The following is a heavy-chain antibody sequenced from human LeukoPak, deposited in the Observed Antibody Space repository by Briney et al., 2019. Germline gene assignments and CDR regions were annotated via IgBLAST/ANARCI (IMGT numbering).Heavy chain of an antibody. CDR2: ISSGSSTI. D-gene: IGHD3-22*01. CDR3: ARRSTYYYDSSGYPYFDY. J-gene: IGHJ4*02. Sequence: GGSLRLSCAASGFTFSTYAMSWVRQAPGKGLEWVSYISSGSSTIYYADSVKGRFTISRDNAKNSLYLQMNSLRAEDTAVYYCARRSTYYYDSSGYPYFDYWGQGTLVTVSS. V-gene: IGHV3-48*04. CDR1: GFTFSTYA.